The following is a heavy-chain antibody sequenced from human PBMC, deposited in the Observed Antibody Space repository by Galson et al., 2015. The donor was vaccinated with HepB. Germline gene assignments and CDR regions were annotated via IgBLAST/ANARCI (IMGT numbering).Heavy chain of an antibody. D-gene: IGHD3-10*01. CDR2: IYPGDSDI. V-gene: IGHV5-51*03. CDR1: GYSFITYW. Sequence: QSGAEVKKPGESLKISCKGSGYSFITYWIGWVRQMPGKGLEWMGIIYPGDSDIRYSPSFQGQVTISADKSINTAYLQWNSLKASDTAMYYCARYPMAGSDHYATDVWGQGTTVTVSS. J-gene: IGHJ6*02. CDR3: ARYPMAGSDHYATDV.